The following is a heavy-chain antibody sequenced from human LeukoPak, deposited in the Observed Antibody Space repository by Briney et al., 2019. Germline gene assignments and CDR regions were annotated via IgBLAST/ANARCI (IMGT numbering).Heavy chain of an antibody. D-gene: IGHD4-23*01. J-gene: IGHJ4*02. V-gene: IGHV4-59*12. CDR3: GRELYGGNSRVD. CDR2: IQNSGTA. Sequence: PSETLSLTCIVSVGSISSYYWTWIRQPPGKGLEWIGFIQNSGTANYNPSLKSRVPISVDTSKNQCSLQLSSVTAADTAVYYCGRELYGGNSRVDWGQGTLVSVS. CDR1: VGSISSYY.